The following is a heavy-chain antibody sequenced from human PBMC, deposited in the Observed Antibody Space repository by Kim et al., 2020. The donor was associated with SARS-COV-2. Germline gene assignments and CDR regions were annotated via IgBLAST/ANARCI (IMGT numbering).Heavy chain of an antibody. Sequence: SETLSLTCTVSGGSISSSSYYWGWIRQPPGKGLEWIGSIYYSGSTYYNPSLKSRVTISVDTSKNQFSLKLSSVTAADTAVYYCAGVRAGGVSDYWGQGTLVTVSS. CDR3: AGVRAGGVSDY. V-gene: IGHV4-39*01. CDR1: GGSISSSSYY. J-gene: IGHJ4*02. CDR2: IYYSGST. D-gene: IGHD3-16*01.